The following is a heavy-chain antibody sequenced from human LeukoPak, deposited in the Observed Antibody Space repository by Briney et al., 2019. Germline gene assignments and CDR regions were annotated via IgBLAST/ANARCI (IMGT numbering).Heavy chain of an antibody. J-gene: IGHJ5*02. Sequence: GASLGLVCADSGFTFRNAWMSWDRQAPGKGLEWVGRIKSKTDGGTTDYAAPVKGRFTISRDDSKNTLYLQMNSLKTEDTAVYYCTTGVLVAWGQGTLVTVSS. CDR3: TTGVLVA. D-gene: IGHD2-8*02. V-gene: IGHV3-15*01. CDR1: GFTFRNAW. CDR2: IKSKTDGGTT.